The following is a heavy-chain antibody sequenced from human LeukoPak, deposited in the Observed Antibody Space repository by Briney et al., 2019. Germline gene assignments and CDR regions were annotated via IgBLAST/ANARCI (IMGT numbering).Heavy chain of an antibody. Sequence: SETLSLTCTVSGXSIGLYHWTWIRQPPGQGLEWIGYIFYNGSTKYNPSLKSRVTISIDTSKNQFSLRLNSVTTADTAMYYCARDRAAGSDWLDPWGRGTLVTVSS. CDR1: GXSIGLYH. D-gene: IGHD3-10*01. J-gene: IGHJ5*02. CDR2: IFYNGST. V-gene: IGHV4-59*01. CDR3: ARDRAAGSDWLDP.